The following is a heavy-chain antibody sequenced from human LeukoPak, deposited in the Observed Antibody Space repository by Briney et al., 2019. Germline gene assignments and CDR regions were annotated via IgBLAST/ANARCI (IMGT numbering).Heavy chain of an antibody. CDR2: INPNSGGT. J-gene: IGHJ5*02. Sequence: ASVKVPCKASGYTFTGYYMHWVRQAPGQGLEWMGWINPNSGGTNYAQKFQGRVTMTRDTSISTAYMELSRLRSDDTAVYYCAKGVDIWFGEYNWFDPWGQGTLVTVSS. CDR3: AKGVDIWFGEYNWFDP. D-gene: IGHD3-10*01. V-gene: IGHV1-2*02. CDR1: GYTFTGYY.